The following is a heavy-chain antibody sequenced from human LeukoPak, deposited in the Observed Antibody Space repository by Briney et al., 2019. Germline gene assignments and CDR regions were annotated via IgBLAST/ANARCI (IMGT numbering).Heavy chain of an antibody. D-gene: IGHD2-15*01. CDR2: IYHSGNT. CDR1: GYSITSGYY. Sequence: SETLSLTCTVSGYSITSGYYWVWIRPSPGKGLEWIGSIYHSGNTYYTPSLKSRVIILVDTSKNHFSLQLGSVTPTDTAVYYCARAGYCSGVSCYSAVPGKYWGQGALVTVSS. V-gene: IGHV4-38-2*02. CDR3: ARAGYCSGVSCYSAVPGKY. J-gene: IGHJ4*02.